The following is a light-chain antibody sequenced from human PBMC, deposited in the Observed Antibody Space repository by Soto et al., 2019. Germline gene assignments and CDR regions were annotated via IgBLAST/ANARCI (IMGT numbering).Light chain of an antibody. CDR3: CSYAGSYTFVV. CDR2: DVS. J-gene: IGLJ2*01. Sequence: QSALTQPHSVSGSPGQSVTISCTGTSSDVGGYNYVSWYQQHPGKAPKLIIYDVSKRPSGVPDRFSGSKSGNTASLTISGLQAEDEADFYCCSYAGSYTFVVFGGGTKVTVL. CDR1: SSDVGGYNY. V-gene: IGLV2-11*01.